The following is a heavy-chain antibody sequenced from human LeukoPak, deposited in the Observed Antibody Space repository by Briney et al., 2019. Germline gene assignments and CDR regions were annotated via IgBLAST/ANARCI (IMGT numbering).Heavy chain of an antibody. CDR2: IYYSGST. J-gene: IGHJ3*02. V-gene: IGHV4-31*03. CDR1: GGSISSGGYY. CDR3: ARAGYDYVWGSSVRAFDI. Sequence: KPSETLSLTCTVSGGSISSGGYYWSWIRQHPGKGLEWIGYIYYSGSTYYNPSLKSRVTISVDTSKNQFSLKLSSVTAADTAVYYCARAGYDYVWGSSVRAFDIWGQGTMVTVSS. D-gene: IGHD3-16*01.